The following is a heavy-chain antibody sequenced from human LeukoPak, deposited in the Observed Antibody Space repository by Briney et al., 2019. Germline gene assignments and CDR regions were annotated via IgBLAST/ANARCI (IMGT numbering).Heavy chain of an antibody. CDR3: ARAEDLGAFDI. D-gene: IGHD2-15*01. CDR1: GGSTSSGGYS. Sequence: SQTLSLTCAVSGGSTSSGGYSWSWIRQPPGKGLEWIGYIYHSGSTYYNPSLKSRVTISVDRSKNQFSLKLSSVTAADTAVYYCARAEDLGAFDIWGQGTMVTVSS. J-gene: IGHJ3*02. CDR2: IYHSGST. V-gene: IGHV4-30-2*01.